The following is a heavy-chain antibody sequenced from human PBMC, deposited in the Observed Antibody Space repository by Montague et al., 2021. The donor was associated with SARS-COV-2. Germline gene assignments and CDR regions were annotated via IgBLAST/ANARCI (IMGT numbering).Heavy chain of an antibody. D-gene: IGHD1-1*01. V-gene: IGHV4-59*01. CDR1: GDSISSYY. CDR3: ARAQNTCFIANCVNYFEV. Sequence: SETLSLTCTVSGDSISSYYWSWIRQSPGKGLEWIGYVHYTGSTKYTPSPKTRVTLSLDTPKNHFSLKLRSVTAADTAIYYCARAQNTCFIANCVNYFEVWGLGALVTVSS. J-gene: IGHJ4*02. CDR2: VHYTGST.